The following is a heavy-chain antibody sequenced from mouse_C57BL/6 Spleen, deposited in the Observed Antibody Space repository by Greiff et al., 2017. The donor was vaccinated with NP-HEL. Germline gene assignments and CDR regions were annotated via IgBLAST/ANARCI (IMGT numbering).Heavy chain of an antibody. V-gene: IGHV5-16*01. CDR2: INYDGSST. D-gene: IGHD2-14*01. Sequence: EVKLMESEGGLVQPGSSMKLSCTASGFTFSYYYMAWVRQVPEKGLEWVANINYDGSSTYYLDSLKSRFIISRDNAKNILYLQMSSLKSEDTATYYCARVLLYYYAMDYWGQGTSVTVSS. CDR1: GFTFSYYY. J-gene: IGHJ4*01. CDR3: ARVLLYYYAMDY.